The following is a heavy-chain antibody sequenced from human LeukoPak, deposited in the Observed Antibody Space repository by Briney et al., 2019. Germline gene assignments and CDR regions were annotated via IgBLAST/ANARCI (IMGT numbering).Heavy chain of an antibody. CDR2: INPNSGGT. Sequence: ASVKVSCKASGYTFTGYYMHWVRQAPGRGLEWMGWINPNSGGTNYAQKFQGRVTMTRDTSISTAYMELSRLRSDDTAVYYCARDSPRITMIVVDDHPSDYWGQGTLVTVSS. V-gene: IGHV1-2*02. CDR3: ARDSPRITMIVVDDHPSDY. J-gene: IGHJ4*02. D-gene: IGHD3-22*01. CDR1: GYTFTGYY.